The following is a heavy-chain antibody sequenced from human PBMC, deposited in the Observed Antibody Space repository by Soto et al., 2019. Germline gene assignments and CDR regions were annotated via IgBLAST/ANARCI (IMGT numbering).Heavy chain of an antibody. CDR1: GYTFTGYY. J-gene: IGHJ6*02. V-gene: IGHV1-2*02. Sequence: ASVKVSCKASGYTFTGYYMHWVRQAPGQGLEWMGWINPNSGGTNYAQKFQGRVTMTRDTSISTAYMELSRLRSDDTAVYYCARDQEGGYSYGYYYYYGMDAWGQGTTVTVSS. CDR2: INPNSGGT. CDR3: ARDQEGGYSYGYYYYYGMDA. D-gene: IGHD5-18*01.